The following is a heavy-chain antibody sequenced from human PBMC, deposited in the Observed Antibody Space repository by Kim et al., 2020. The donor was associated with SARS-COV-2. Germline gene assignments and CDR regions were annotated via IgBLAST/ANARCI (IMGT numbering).Heavy chain of an antibody. V-gene: IGHV3-7*05. CDR3: ARAPRPDAFDI. Sequence: GGSLRLSCTASGFTVSGYWMSWVRQAPGKGLEWVASLEEDGSQKHYVDSVKGRFAISRDHAKNSLHLQMNSLRAEDTAVYFCARAPRPDAFDIWGQGTLVTVSS. J-gene: IGHJ3*02. CDR1: GFTVSGYW. CDR2: LEEDGSQK.